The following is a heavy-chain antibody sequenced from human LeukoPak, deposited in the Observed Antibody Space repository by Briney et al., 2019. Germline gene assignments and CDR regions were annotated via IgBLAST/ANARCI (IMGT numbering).Heavy chain of an antibody. V-gene: IGHV1-18*01. J-gene: IGHJ4*02. CDR1: GYTFTSYG. CDR2: ISAYNGNT. CDR3: ARPQEEDGYNYNWAFDY. D-gene: IGHD5-24*01. Sequence: ASVKVSCKASGYTFTSYGTNWVRQAPGQGLEWMGWISAYNGNTNYAQKLQGRVTMTTDTSTSTAYMELKSLRSDDTAVYYCARPQEEDGYNYNWAFDYWGQGTLVTVSS.